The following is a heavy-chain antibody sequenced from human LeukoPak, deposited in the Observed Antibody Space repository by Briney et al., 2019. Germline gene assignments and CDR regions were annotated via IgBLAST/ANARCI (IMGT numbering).Heavy chain of an antibody. CDR2: ISGSGGST. J-gene: IGHJ4*02. CDR1: GFTFSSYA. V-gene: IGHV3-23*01. D-gene: IGHD6-6*01. Sequence: GGSLRLSCAASGFTFSSYAMSWVRQAPGKGLEWVSAISGSGGSTYYADSVKGRFTISRDNAKNSLYLQMNSLRDEDTAVYYCAREGKQVGEMGYWGQGTPVTVSS. CDR3: AREGKQVGEMGY.